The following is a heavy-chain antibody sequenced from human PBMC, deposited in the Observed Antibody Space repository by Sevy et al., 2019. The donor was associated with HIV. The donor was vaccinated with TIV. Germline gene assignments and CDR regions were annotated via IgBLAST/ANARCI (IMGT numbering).Heavy chain of an antibody. Sequence: ASVKVSCKASGYTFTGYYMHWVRQAPGQGLEWMGWINPNSGGTNYAQKFQGRVTMTRDTSISTAYMELSRLRSDETAVYYCASVRVGYCSSTSCRSYYYYGMDVWGQGTTVTVSS. D-gene: IGHD2-2*03. V-gene: IGHV1-2*02. J-gene: IGHJ6*02. CDR1: GYTFTGYY. CDR3: ASVRVGYCSSTSCRSYYYYGMDV. CDR2: INPNSGGT.